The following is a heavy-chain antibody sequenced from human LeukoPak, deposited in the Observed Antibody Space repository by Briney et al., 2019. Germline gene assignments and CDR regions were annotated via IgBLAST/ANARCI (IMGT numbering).Heavy chain of an antibody. D-gene: IGHD3-16*02. Sequence: GESLKISCMGSGYTFTTYWIAWVRQMPGKGLEWVGILYPGDSTIAYSPAFQGQVTISADKSISTAYLQWNSLKASDTAIYYCARQTRGSYRSDYWGQGTLVTVSS. CDR3: ARQTRGSYRSDY. CDR2: LYPGDSTI. J-gene: IGHJ4*02. V-gene: IGHV5-51*01. CDR1: GYTFTTYW.